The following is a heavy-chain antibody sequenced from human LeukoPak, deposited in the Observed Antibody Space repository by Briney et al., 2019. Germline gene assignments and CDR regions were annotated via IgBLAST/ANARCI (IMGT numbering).Heavy chain of an antibody. CDR2: IYPSGGST. CDR3: ARGGMGCFDY. CDR1: GYTFTSYY. V-gene: IGHV1-46*01. Sequence: VASVKVSCKASGYTFTSYYIHWVRQAPGQGLEWMGIIYPSGGSTTYALKFQGRLTMTRDTSTSAVYMELSSLRSEDTAVYYCARGGMGCFDYWGQGTLVTVSS. D-gene: IGHD6-13*01. J-gene: IGHJ4*02.